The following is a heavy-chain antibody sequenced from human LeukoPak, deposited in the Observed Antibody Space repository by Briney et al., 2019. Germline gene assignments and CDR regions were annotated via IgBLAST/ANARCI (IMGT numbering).Heavy chain of an antibody. CDR2: ISWSSGAM. Sequence: QAGGSLRLSCAASGFRFDDCDMHWVRQDPGKGVEWVSSISWSSGAMGYADSVKGRFTISRDKANNSLYLHMNSLRQDDTAFYYCVKDRNYYGSGSVYFDYWGQGTLVNVSS. J-gene: IGHJ4*02. CDR1: GFRFDDCD. D-gene: IGHD3-10*01. CDR3: VKDRNYYGSGSVYFDY. V-gene: IGHV3-9*01.